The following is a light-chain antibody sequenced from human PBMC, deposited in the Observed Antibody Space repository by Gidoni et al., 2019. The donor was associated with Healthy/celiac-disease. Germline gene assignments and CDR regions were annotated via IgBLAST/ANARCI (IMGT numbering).Light chain of an antibody. Sequence: EIVLTQPPATLSLSPGERATPSCRPSQSVSSSYLAWYQQKPGQAPRLLIYGASSRATGIPDRFSGSGSGTDFTLTISRLEPEDFAVYYCQQYGSSPPYTFGQGTKLEIK. V-gene: IGKV3-20*01. CDR3: QQYGSSPPYT. CDR2: GAS. J-gene: IGKJ2*01. CDR1: QSVSSSY.